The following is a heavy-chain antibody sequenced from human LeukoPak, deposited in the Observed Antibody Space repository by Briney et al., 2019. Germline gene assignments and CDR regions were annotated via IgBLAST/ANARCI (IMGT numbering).Heavy chain of an antibody. Sequence: GGSLRLSCVASGFTFTNHEMNWVRQAPGKGLECVSYITTSGSTIYYADSVKGRFTISRDNAKNSLYLQMNSLRAEDTAVYYCVRDRDIAYLRADFWGQGTLVTVSS. CDR2: ITTSGSTI. J-gene: IGHJ4*02. V-gene: IGHV3-48*03. D-gene: IGHD5-12*01. CDR3: VRDRDIAYLRADF. CDR1: GFTFTNHE.